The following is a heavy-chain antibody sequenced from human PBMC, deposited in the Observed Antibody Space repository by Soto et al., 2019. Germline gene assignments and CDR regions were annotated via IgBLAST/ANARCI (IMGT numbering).Heavy chain of an antibody. D-gene: IGHD3-10*01. CDR2: ISWNSDTI. V-gene: IGHV3-9*01. J-gene: IGHJ4*02. Sequence: GGSLRLSCAASGFTFDDYAMHWVRQAPGKGLEWVTGISWNSDTIGYADSVKGRFTISRDNAKNSLYLQMNSLRAEDTAFYYCARDVWSRASGPPDSWGQGTLVTVSS. CDR3: ARDVWSRASGPPDS. CDR1: GFTFDDYA.